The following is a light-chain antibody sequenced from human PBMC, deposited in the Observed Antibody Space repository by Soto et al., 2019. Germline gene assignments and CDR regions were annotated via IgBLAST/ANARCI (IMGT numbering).Light chain of an antibody. J-gene: IGKJ1*01. CDR3: LHDYNYPRT. V-gene: IGKV1-6*01. CDR1: QGIRNY. CDR2: GAS. Sequence: AIQMTQSPSSLSASVGDRVNITCRASQGIRNYLGWYQQKAGKAPNLLIYGASTLQIGVTSRFRGSESGTDFTLTITSLQTEDFATYYCLHDYNYPRTFGQGTRVDVK.